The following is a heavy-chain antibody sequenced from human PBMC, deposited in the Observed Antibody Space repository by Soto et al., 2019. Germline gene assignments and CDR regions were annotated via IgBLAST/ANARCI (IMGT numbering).Heavy chain of an antibody. CDR1: GFTFSNYA. Sequence: QVQLVESGGGVVQPGRSLRLSCAASGFTFSNYAMHWVRQAPGKGLEWVSVIWSDGSTRYYADSVKGRFTVSRDNSKNTVHLQMSSLRAEDTAVYYCARDQTGSYPYNWFDPWGQGTLVTVSS. CDR2: IWSDGSTR. J-gene: IGHJ5*02. CDR3: ARDQTGSYPYNWFDP. D-gene: IGHD1-26*01. V-gene: IGHV3-33*01.